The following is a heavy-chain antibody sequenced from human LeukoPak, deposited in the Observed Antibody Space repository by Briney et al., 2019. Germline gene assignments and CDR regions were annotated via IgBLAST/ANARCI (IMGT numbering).Heavy chain of an antibody. CDR3: SRAAGYGFILEY. Sequence: QTGGSLRLSCTASGFTFGDYGMSWFRQAPGKGLEWVGFIRSEAHDTTPQYGASVQGRFTISKDDSRRIAFLQMSSLKTEDTAVYYCSRAAGYGFILEYWGQGTLVTVSS. V-gene: IGHV3-49*03. J-gene: IGHJ4*02. D-gene: IGHD5-12*01. CDR1: GFTFGDYG. CDR2: IRSEAHDTTP.